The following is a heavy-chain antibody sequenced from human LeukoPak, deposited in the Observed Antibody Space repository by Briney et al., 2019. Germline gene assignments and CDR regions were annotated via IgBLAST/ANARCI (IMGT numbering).Heavy chain of an antibody. CDR2: IKGDGTET. V-gene: IGHV3-7*03. Sequence: PGGPLRLSCAASGFMFSSNWMSWVRLAPGKGLEWVANIKGDGTETYYVDSVKGRFTISRDNAKNSLYLQMNSLRVEDTAVYYCAKEGRSLQTYWGQGTLVTVSS. CDR1: GFMFSSNW. CDR3: AKEGRSLQTY. J-gene: IGHJ4*02. D-gene: IGHD5-24*01.